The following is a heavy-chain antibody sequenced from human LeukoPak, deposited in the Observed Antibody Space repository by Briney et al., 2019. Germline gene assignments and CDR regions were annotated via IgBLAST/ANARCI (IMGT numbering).Heavy chain of an antibody. CDR2: ISAYNGDT. CDR3: ARSYYYYYYMDV. Sequence: ASVKVSCKASGYTFTSYGINWVRQAPGQGLEWMGWISAYNGDTNYAQKLQGRVTMTTDTSTSTAYMELRSLRSDDTAVYYCARSYYYYYYMDVWGKGTTVTVSS. J-gene: IGHJ6*03. CDR1: GYTFTSYG. V-gene: IGHV1-18*01.